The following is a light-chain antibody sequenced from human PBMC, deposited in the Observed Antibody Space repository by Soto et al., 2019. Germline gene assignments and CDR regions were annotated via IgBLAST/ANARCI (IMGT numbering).Light chain of an antibody. V-gene: IGLV1-40*01. CDR1: SSNIGAGYD. Sequence: QAVLTQPPSVSGAPGQRVTISCTGSSSNIGAGYDVHWYQQLPGTAPKLLIYGNSNRPSGVPDRFSGSKSGNTASLTISGLQAEDEADYYCSSYTSSSTLGVFGGGTKVTVL. J-gene: IGLJ3*02. CDR2: GNS. CDR3: SSYTSSSTLGV.